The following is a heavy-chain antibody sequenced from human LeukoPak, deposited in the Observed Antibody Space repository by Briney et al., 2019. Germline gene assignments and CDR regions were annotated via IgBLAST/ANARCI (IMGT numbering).Heavy chain of an antibody. V-gene: IGHV4-61*01. CDR1: GASITTTNFW. Sequence: SETLSLTCSVSGASITTTNFWWTWIRQSPGRGLEWIGYIHDRGSDKYNPALESRATLSVDTSKNQFSLKLNSVPAADTAVDYCARYGLVEFRNAFQYWGQGILVSVSS. CDR2: IHDRGSD. D-gene: IGHD6-6*01. CDR3: ARYGLVEFRNAFQY. J-gene: IGHJ1*01.